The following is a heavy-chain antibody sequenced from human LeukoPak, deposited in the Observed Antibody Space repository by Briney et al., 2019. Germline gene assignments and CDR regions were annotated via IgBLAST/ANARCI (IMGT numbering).Heavy chain of an antibody. J-gene: IGHJ3*02. CDR1: GFTFSTYS. V-gene: IGHV3-21*01. CDR2: ISSSSSYI. CDR3: ARQSLAYYYDSSGYYGDAFDI. Sequence: GGSLRLSCAASGFTFSTYSMNWVRQAPGKGLEWVSSISSSSSYIYYADSVKGRFTISRDNAKNTLYLQVNSLRAEDTAVYYCARQSLAYYYDSSGYYGDAFDIWGQGTMVTVSS. D-gene: IGHD3-22*01.